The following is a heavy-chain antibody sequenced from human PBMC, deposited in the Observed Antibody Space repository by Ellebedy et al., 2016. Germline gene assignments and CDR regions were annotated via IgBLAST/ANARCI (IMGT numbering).Heavy chain of an antibody. CDR1: GFTFSSYA. D-gene: IGHD1-26*01. V-gene: IGHV3-23*01. CDR2: ITYGGST. Sequence: GESLKISCAASGFTFSSYAMSWVRQAPGKGLVWVSAITYGGSTYYADSVKGQFTISRDNSKNTVYLQMNSLRAEDAAVYFCAREGPVGSTFFDYWGQGALVTVSS. J-gene: IGHJ4*02. CDR3: AREGPVGSTFFDY.